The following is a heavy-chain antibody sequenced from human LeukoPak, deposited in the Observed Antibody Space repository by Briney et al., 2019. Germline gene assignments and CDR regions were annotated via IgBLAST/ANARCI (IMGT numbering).Heavy chain of an antibody. Sequence: GGSLRLSCAASGFTFSSYAMHWVRQAPGKGLEWVAVISYDGSNKYYADSVKGRFTISGGNSKNTLYLQMNSLRAEDTAVYYCARVDRAVAGTHDYWGQGTLVTVSS. J-gene: IGHJ4*02. CDR3: ARVDRAVAGTHDY. D-gene: IGHD6-19*01. CDR1: GFTFSSYA. CDR2: ISYDGSNK. V-gene: IGHV3-30*04.